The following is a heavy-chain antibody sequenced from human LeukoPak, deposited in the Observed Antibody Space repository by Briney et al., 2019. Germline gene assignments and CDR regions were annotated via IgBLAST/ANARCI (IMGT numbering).Heavy chain of an antibody. D-gene: IGHD6-6*01. CDR1: GGSICSSSYY. Sequence: PSETLSLTCTVSGGSICSSSYYWGWIRQPPGKGLEWIGSIYYSGSTYYNPSLKSRVTISVDTSKNQFSLKLSSVTAADTAVYYCARRIAARPGYYYGMDVWGQGTTVTVSS. CDR3: ARRIAARPGYYYGMDV. V-gene: IGHV4-39*01. J-gene: IGHJ6*02. CDR2: IYYSGST.